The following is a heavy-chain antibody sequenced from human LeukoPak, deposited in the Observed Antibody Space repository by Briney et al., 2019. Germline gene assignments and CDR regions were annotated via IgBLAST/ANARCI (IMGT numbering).Heavy chain of an antibody. J-gene: IGHJ4*02. V-gene: IGHV3-48*02. CDR2: ISSSSSTI. CDR3: ATASAGSYYNFDY. CDR1: GFTFSSYT. Sequence: PGGSLKLSCAASGFTFSSYTMNWVRQAPGKGLEWVSYISSSSSTIYFADSVKGRFTTSRDNARNSLSLQMSSLRDEDTAVYYCATASAGSYYNFDYWGQGTLVTVSS. D-gene: IGHD3-10*01.